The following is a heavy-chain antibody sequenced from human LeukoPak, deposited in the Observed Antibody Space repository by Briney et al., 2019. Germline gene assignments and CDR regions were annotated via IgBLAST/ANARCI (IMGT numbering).Heavy chain of an antibody. D-gene: IGHD5-12*01. CDR3: ARDGPRLREGSTDY. CDR1: GYTFTSYD. V-gene: IGHV1-8*01. Sequence: HRASVKVPCKASGYTFTSYDINWVRQATGQGLEWMGWMNPNSGNTGYAQKFQGRVTMTRNTSISTAYMELSSLRSEDTAVYFCARDGPRLREGSTDYWGQGTLVTVSS. J-gene: IGHJ4*02. CDR2: MNPNSGNT.